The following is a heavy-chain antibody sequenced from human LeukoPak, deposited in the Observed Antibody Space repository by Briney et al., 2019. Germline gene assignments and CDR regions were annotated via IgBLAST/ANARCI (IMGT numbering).Heavy chain of an antibody. D-gene: IGHD5-24*01. V-gene: IGHV3-33*01. Sequence: PGGSLRLSCAASGFTFSSYGMHWVRQAPVKRLEWVAVIWYDGSNKYYADSVKGRFTISRDNSKNTLYLQMNSLRAEDTAVYYCAREERWLQSRALDYWGQGTLVTVSS. J-gene: IGHJ4*02. CDR1: GFTFSSYG. CDR2: IWYDGSNK. CDR3: AREERWLQSRALDY.